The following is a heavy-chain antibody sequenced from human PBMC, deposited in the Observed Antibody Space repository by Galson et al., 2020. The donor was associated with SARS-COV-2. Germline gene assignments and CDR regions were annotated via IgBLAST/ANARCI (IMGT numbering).Heavy chain of an antibody. CDR3: ARDQGIRFLAPLVY. V-gene: IGHV1-69*13. Sequence: SVKVSCKASEGTFSSYAISWVRQAPGQGLEWMGGIIPIFGTANYAQKFQGRVTITADESTSTAYMELSSLRSEDTAVYYCARDQGIRFLAPLVYWGQGTLVTVSS. CDR1: EGTFSSYA. CDR2: IIPIFGTA. D-gene: IGHD3-3*01. J-gene: IGHJ4*02.